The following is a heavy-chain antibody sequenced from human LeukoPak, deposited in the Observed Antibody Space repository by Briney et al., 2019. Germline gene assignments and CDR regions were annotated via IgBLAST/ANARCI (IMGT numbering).Heavy chain of an antibody. CDR2: IYYSGNT. J-gene: IGHJ3*02. Sequence: KTSDTLSLTCAVSGYSISSNNWWAWIRQPPGKGLEWIGYIYYSGNTYYNPYNPSLTSRDTMSVDTSKNQFSLRLDSVTEIDTAMYYCARNQAVAANRGAFDIWGQGTMVTVSS. V-gene: IGHV4-28*01. CDR3: ARNQAVAANRGAFDI. CDR1: GYSISSNNW. D-gene: IGHD6-19*01.